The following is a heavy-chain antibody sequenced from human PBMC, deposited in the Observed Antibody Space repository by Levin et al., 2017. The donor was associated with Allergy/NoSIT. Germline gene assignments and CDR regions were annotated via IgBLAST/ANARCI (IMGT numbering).Heavy chain of an antibody. CDR3: ASSPYLEWLFFDY. V-gene: IGHV3-74*01. Sequence: GGSLRLSCAASGFTFSSYWMHWVRQAPGKGLVWVSRINSDGSSTSYADSVKGRFTISRDNAKNTLYLQMNSLRAEDTAVYYCASSPYLEWLFFDYWGQGTLVTVSS. D-gene: IGHD3-3*02. CDR2: INSDGSST. CDR1: GFTFSSYW. J-gene: IGHJ4*02.